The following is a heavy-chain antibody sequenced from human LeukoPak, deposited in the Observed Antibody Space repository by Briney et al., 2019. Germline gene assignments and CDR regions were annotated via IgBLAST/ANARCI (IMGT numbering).Heavy chain of an antibody. J-gene: IGHJ1*01. CDR1: GFTVSSNY. V-gene: IGHV3-53*01. CDR2: IYSGGST. D-gene: IGHD6-6*01. CDR3: AKDPVPRPEYFQH. Sequence: GGSLRLSCAASGFTVSSNYMSWVRQAPGKGLEWVSVIYSGGSTYYADSVKGRFTISRDNSKNTLYLQMNSLRAEDTAVYYCAKDPVPRPEYFQHWGQGTLVTVSS.